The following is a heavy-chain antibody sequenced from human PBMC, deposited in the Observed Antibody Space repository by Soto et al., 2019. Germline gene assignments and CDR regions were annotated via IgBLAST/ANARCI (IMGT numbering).Heavy chain of an antibody. CDR2: VSGSSSYI. Sequence: GGSLRLSCEGSGFNFRDFNMIWVRQAPGKGLEWVSSVSGSSSYIYYADSVKGRFTVSRDNANNLVFLQMNGLRPEDTAMYYCARDLRGHYGPWGQGTMVTVSS. V-gene: IGHV3-21*06. CDR3: ARDLRGHYGP. D-gene: IGHD4-17*01. CDR1: GFNFRDFN. J-gene: IGHJ3*01.